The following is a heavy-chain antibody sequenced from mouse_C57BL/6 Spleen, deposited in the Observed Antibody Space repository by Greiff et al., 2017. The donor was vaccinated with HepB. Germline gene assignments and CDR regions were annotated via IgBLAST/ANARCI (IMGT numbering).Heavy chain of an antibody. J-gene: IGHJ4*01. CDR1: GFTFSDYG. CDR2: ISSGSSTI. Sequence: EVKLVESGGGLVKPGGSLKLSCAASGFTFSDYGMHWVRQAPEKGLEWVAYISSGSSTIYYADTVKGRFTISRDNAKNTLFLQMTSLRSEDTAMYYCASPLGYYAMDYWGQGTSVTVSS. CDR3: ASPLGYYAMDY. V-gene: IGHV5-17*01.